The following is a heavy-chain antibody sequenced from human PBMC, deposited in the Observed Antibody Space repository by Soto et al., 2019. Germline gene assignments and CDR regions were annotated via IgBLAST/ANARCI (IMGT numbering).Heavy chain of an antibody. J-gene: IGHJ4*02. CDR2: IYYSGST. V-gene: IGHV4-39*01. CDR3: ARTPPYDFWSGYYTPLDY. D-gene: IGHD3-3*01. CDR1: GGSSSSSSYY. Sequence: SETLSLTCTVSGGSSSSSSYYWGWIRQPPGKGLEWIGSIYYSGSTYYNPSLKSRVTISVDTSKNQFSLKLSSVTAADTAVYYCARTPPYDFWSGYYTPLDYWGQGTLVTVSS.